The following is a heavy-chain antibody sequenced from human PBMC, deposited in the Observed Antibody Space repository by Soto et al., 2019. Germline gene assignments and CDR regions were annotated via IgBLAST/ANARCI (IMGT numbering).Heavy chain of an antibody. V-gene: IGHV4-59*01. J-gene: IGHJ4*02. D-gene: IGHD4-17*01. CDR3: AYGDSRGPFGS. Sequence: QVQLQESGPGLVRPSETLSLTCTVSGGSISSYYWSWLRQPPGKGLEWIGYIYNSGSTNYNPSLKSRVTISVYMSKNQFSLKLSSVTAADTAVYYCAYGDSRGPFGSWGQGTLVTVSS. CDR2: IYNSGST. CDR1: GGSISSYY.